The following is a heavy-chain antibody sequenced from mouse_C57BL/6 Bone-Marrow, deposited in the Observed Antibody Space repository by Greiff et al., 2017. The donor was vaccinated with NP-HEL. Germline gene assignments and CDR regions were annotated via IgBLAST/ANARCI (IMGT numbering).Heavy chain of an antibody. CDR3: AREGHYYGSPV. Sequence: EVKVVESGGGLVQPGGSLKLSCAASGFTFSDYYMYWVRQTPEKRLEWVAYISNGGGSTYYPDTVKGRFTISRDNAKNTLYLQMSRLKSEDTAMYYCAREGHYYGSPVWGTGTTVTVSS. D-gene: IGHD1-1*01. V-gene: IGHV5-12*01. CDR1: GFTFSDYY. J-gene: IGHJ1*03. CDR2: ISNGGGST.